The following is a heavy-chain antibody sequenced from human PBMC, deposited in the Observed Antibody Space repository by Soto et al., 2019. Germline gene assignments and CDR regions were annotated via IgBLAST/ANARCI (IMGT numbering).Heavy chain of an antibody. V-gene: IGHV4-39*01. J-gene: IGHJ4*02. CDR2: LYEGETT. CDR1: CASISRTGFH. Sequence: PSETLSLTCAVSCASISRTGFHWGWISQPPGQGLEWIGSLYEGETTFYNSSLKSRVTISADTSKNHFSLKLSSVTAADTAVYYCARRGSGHTFDYWGQGTLVTVSS. CDR3: ARRGSGHTFDY. D-gene: IGHD3-10*01.